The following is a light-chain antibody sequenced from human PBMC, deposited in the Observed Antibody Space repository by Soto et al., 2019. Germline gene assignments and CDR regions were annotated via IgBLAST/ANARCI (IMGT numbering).Light chain of an antibody. Sequence: QSALTQPGSVSGSPGQSMTITCTGTSRDVGGYNYVSWYQQHPGKAPKLMIYEVSNRPSGVSNRFSGSKSGNTASLTISGLQAEDEADYYCSSYTSSSPLYVFGTGTKVTVL. V-gene: IGLV2-14*01. CDR1: SRDVGGYNY. J-gene: IGLJ1*01. CDR2: EVS. CDR3: SSYTSSSPLYV.